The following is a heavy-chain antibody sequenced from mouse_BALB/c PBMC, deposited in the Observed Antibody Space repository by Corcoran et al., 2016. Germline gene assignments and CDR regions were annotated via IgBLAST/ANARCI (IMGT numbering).Heavy chain of an antibody. J-gene: IGHJ1*01. CDR1: GYTFTEYT. D-gene: IGHD2-3*01. CDR3: ARWDGFDV. CDR2: INPNNGGT. Sequence: GTELVKPGASVKISCKTSGYTFTEYTIHWVKQSHGKSLEWIGVINPNNGGTSYNQKFKGKATLTVDKSSSTAYMELRSLTSEDSAVYYCARWDGFDVWGAGTTVTVSS. V-gene: IGHV1-18*01.